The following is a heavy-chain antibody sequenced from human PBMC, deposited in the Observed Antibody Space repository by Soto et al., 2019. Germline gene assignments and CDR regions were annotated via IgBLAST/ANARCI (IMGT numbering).Heavy chain of an antibody. V-gene: IGHV4-34*01. D-gene: IGHD6-19*01. Sequence: PSETLSLTCAVYGGSFSGYYWTWIRQPPGTGLEWIGEINHSGSTNYNPSLKSRFTISRDNSKNTLYLQMNSLRAEDTAVYYCARDHGSSGWIDYWGQGTLVTVSS. CDR2: INHSGST. CDR3: ARDHGSSGWIDY. CDR1: GGSFSGYY. J-gene: IGHJ4*02.